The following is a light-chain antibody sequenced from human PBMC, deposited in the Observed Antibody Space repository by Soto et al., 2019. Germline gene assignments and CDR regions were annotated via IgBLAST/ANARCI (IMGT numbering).Light chain of an antibody. CDR2: RAS. CDR1: QSIDRW. V-gene: IGKV1-5*03. J-gene: IGKJ2*01. CDR3: HQYKTYTYT. Sequence: DIQMTQSPSTLSASVGDRVTITSRAGQSIDRWLAWYQQKPGKAPKLLIYRASSLESGVTSRFSGSGSGTEFTLTISSLQPDDFTTYYCHQYKTYTYTFAQGTKLEI.